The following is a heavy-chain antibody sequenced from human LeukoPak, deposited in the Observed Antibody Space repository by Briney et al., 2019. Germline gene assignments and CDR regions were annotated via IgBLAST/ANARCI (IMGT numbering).Heavy chain of an antibody. CDR2: ISGSGGST. V-gene: IGHV3-23*01. D-gene: IGHD3-22*01. CDR1: GFTFSSYG. Sequence: GGSLRLSCAASGFTFSSYGMSWVRQAPGKGLERVSAISGSGGSTYYADPVKGRFTISRDNSNNTLYLQMNSLRAEDAAVYYCARDRGPYYYDSSGINHDAFDIWGQGTMVTVSS. CDR3: ARDRGPYYYDSSGINHDAFDI. J-gene: IGHJ3*02.